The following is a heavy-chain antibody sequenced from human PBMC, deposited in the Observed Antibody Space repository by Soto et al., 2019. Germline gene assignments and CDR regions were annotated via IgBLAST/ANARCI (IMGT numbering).Heavy chain of an antibody. D-gene: IGHD2-8*02. V-gene: IGHV3-48*03. CDR3: ARDTGDAFDI. CDR1: GFTFSSYE. J-gene: IGHJ3*02. CDR2: ISSSGSTI. Sequence: LRLSCAASGFTFSSYEMNWVRQATGKGLEWVSYISSSGSTIYYADSVKGRFTISRDNAKNSLYLQMNSLRAEDTAVYYCARDTGDAFDIWGQGTMVTVSS.